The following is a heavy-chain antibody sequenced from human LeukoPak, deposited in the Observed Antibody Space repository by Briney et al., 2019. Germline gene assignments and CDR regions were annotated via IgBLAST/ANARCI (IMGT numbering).Heavy chain of an antibody. V-gene: IGHV1-18*01. CDR2: ISAYNGNT. CDR1: GYTFTRYG. D-gene: IGHD2-2*01. J-gene: IGHJ4*02. CDR3: ARDTAAAGSSDY. Sequence: ASVKVSCKASGYTFTRYGISWVRQAPGQGLEWMGWISAYNGNTNYAQKLQGRVTMTTDTSTSTAYMELRSLRSDDTAVYYCARDTAAAGSSDYWGQGTLVTVSS.